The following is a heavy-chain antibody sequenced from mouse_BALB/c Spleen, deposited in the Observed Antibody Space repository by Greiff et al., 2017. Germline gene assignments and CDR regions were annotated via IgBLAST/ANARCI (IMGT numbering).Heavy chain of an antibody. Sequence: QVQLKESGPGLVQPSQSLSITCTVSGFSLTSYGVHWVRQSPGKGLEWLGVIWSGGSTDYNAAFISRLSISKDNSKSQVFFKMNSLQANDTAIYYCARKGEVRRLYAMDYWGQGTSVTVSS. CDR2: IWSGGST. J-gene: IGHJ4*01. CDR1: GFSLTSYG. D-gene: IGHD2-14*01. V-gene: IGHV2-2*02. CDR3: ARKGEVRRLYAMDY.